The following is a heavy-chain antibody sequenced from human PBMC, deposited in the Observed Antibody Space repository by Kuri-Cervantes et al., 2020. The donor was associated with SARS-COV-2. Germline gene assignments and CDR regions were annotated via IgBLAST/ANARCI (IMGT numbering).Heavy chain of an antibody. Sequence: GESLKISCAASEVTFSSYAMHWVRQAPGKGLEWVAVISYDGSNKYYADSVKGRFTISRDNSKNTLYLQMNSLRAEDTAVYYCARGAVAGTLYYYYYGMDIWGQGTTVTVSS. D-gene: IGHD6-19*01. J-gene: IGHJ6*02. CDR2: ISYDGSNK. V-gene: IGHV3-30-3*01. CDR3: ARGAVAGTLYYYYYGMDI. CDR1: EVTFSSYA.